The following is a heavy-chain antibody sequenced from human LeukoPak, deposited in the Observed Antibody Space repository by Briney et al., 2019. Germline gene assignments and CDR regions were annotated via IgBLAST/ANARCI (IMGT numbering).Heavy chain of an antibody. CDR3: ARGIAVAGTLFDY. CDR2: ISSNGGST. Sequence: GGSLRLSCAASGFTFSSYAMHWVRQAPGKGLGYVSAISSNGGSTYYANSVKGRFTISRDNSKNTLYLQMGSLRAEDMAVYYCARGIAVAGTLFDYWDQGTLVTVSS. J-gene: IGHJ4*02. V-gene: IGHV3-64*01. CDR1: GFTFSSYA. D-gene: IGHD6-19*01.